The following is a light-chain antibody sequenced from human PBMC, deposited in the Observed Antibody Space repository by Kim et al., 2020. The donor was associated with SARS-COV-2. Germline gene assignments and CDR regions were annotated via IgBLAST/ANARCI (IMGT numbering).Light chain of an antibody. Sequence: QSALTQPPSASGSPGQSVTISCTGTSSDVGGYNYVSWYQQHPGKAPKLMIYEVSKRPSGVPDRFSGSKSGNTASLTVSGLQAEDEADYHCSAYAGSSNLVFGGGTQLTVL. CDR1: SSDVGGYNY. CDR3: SAYAGSSNLV. J-gene: IGLJ3*02. CDR2: EVS. V-gene: IGLV2-8*01.